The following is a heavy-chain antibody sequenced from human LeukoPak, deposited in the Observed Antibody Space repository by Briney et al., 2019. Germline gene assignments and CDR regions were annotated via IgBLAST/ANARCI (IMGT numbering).Heavy chain of an antibody. J-gene: IGHJ4*02. V-gene: IGHV3-30*02. CDR1: GFTFSTDG. Sequence: GGSLRLFCAASGFTFSTDGIHWVRQAPGKRPEWVANINFDGSAKYYADSLKGRFTISRDNSKNTLYLEMNSLRVEDTAVYYCAKGVSGNSFYLDYWGPGTLVTVSS. D-gene: IGHD1-20*01. CDR3: AKGVSGNSFYLDY. CDR2: INFDGSAK.